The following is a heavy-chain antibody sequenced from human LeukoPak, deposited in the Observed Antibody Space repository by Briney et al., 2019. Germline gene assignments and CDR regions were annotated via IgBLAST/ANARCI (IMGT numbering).Heavy chain of an antibody. J-gene: IGHJ5*02. CDR1: GYTFTGYY. CDR2: INPNSGGT. Sequence: ASVKVSCKASGYTFTGYYMHWVRQAPGQGLEWMGWINPNSGGTSYAQKFQGRVTMTRDTSISTAYMELSRLRSDDTAVYYCARGRRRGIAAAGRNWFDPWGQGTLVTVSS. V-gene: IGHV1-2*02. CDR3: ARGRRRGIAAAGRNWFDP. D-gene: IGHD6-13*01.